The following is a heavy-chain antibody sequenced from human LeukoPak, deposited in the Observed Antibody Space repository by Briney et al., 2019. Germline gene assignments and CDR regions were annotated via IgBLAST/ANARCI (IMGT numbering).Heavy chain of an antibody. Sequence: PGGALRLSCADSGFTASSNYMSWVRQAPGKGLERVSVIYSGGSTYYSDSVKGRFTISRDNSKNTLYRQMNGLGAEDTAVYYCARYGYDSSGYFPDNDAFDIWGQGTMVTVSS. CDR3: ARYGYDSSGYFPDNDAFDI. V-gene: IGHV3-53*01. CDR1: GFTASSNY. CDR2: IYSGGST. J-gene: IGHJ3*02. D-gene: IGHD3-22*01.